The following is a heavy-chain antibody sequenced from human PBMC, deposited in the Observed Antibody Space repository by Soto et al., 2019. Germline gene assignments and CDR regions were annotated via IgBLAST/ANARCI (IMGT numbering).Heavy chain of an antibody. CDR1: PFTFSSYA. J-gene: IGHJ4*02. Sequence: SLRLSCAPSPFTFSSYAMHCGRHAPDTGLECVAVIWYDGGNKYYADSVKGRFTISRDNSKNTLYLQMNSLRAEDTAVYYCARDSAVGIVATIYSDYRGQGTLVTVSS. CDR3: ARDSAVGIVATIYSDY. CDR2: IWYDGGNK. D-gene: IGHD5-12*01. V-gene: IGHV3-33*01.